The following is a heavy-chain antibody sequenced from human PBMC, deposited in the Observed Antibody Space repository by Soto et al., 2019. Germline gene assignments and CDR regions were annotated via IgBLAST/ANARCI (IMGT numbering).Heavy chain of an antibody. Sequence: VQLQQWGAGLLKPSETLSLTCAVYGGSFSDYYWSWIRQPPGKGLEWIGEINHSGSTNYNPSLKSRVNISGDTSKNQFSLRLTSVTAADSAVYYCARARLVVVAAAFPQYFFHGMDVWGHGTTVTVSS. CDR1: GGSFSDYY. CDR2: INHSGST. CDR3: ARARLVVVAAAFPQYFFHGMDV. V-gene: IGHV4-34*02. J-gene: IGHJ6*02. D-gene: IGHD2-2*01.